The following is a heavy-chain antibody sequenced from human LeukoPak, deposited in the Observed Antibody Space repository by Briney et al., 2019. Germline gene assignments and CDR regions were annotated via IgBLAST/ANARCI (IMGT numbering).Heavy chain of an antibody. V-gene: IGHV4-34*01. CDR2: INHSGST. D-gene: IGHD2-2*01. Sequence: PSETLSLTCAVYGGSFSGYYWSWLRQPPGKGLEWIGEINHSGSTNYNPSLKSRVTVSVDTSKNQFSLKLSSVTAADTAVYYCARDIVVVPAALRAYNWFDPWGQGTLVTVSS. CDR1: GGSFSGYY. CDR3: ARDIVVVPAALRAYNWFDP. J-gene: IGHJ5*02.